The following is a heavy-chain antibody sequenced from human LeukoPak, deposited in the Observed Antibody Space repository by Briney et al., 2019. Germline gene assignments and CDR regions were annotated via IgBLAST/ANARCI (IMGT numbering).Heavy chain of an antibody. D-gene: IGHD4-11*01. J-gene: IGHJ4*02. Sequence: GGPLRLSCAASGFTFSSYSMNWVRQAPGKGLEWVSSISSSSSYIYYADSVKGRFTISRDNAKNSLYLQMNSLRAEDTAVYYCARGPTVTYFDYWGQGTLVTVSS. CDR2: ISSSSSYI. V-gene: IGHV3-21*01. CDR3: ARGPTVTYFDY. CDR1: GFTFSSYS.